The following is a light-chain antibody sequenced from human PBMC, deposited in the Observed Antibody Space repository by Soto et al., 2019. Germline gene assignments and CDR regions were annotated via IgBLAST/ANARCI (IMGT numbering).Light chain of an antibody. CDR3: AAWDGSLKNVI. CDR2: GNN. Sequence: QSVLTQPPSASGTPGQRVTISCSGSGSSIGTNTVNWYRQLPGTAPKLLIYGNNQRPSGVPDRFSGSKSGTSASLAISGLQCEDGAEYYCAAWDGSLKNVIFGGGHKLPVL. J-gene: IGLJ2*01. CDR1: GSSIGTNT. V-gene: IGLV1-44*01.